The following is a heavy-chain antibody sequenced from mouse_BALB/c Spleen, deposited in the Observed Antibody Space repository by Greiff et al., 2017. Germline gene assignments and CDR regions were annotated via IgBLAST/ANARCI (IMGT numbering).Heavy chain of an antibody. CDR3: ASGGEPYYFDY. CDR1: GYTFTSYW. V-gene: IGHV1-87*01. Sequence: VQLQQSGAELARPGASVKLSCKASGYTFTSYWMQWVKQRPGQGLEWIGAIYPGDGDTRYTQKFKGKATLTADKSSSTAYMQLSSLASEDSAVYYCASGGEPYYFDYWGQGTTLTVSS. J-gene: IGHJ2*01. D-gene: IGHD6-1*01. CDR2: IYPGDGDT.